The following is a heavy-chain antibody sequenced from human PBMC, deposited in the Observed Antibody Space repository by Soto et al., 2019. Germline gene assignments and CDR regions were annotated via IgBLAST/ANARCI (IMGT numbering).Heavy chain of an antibody. CDR1: GFTFSSYA. V-gene: IGHV3-23*01. Sequence: GGSLRLSXAASGFTFSSYAMSWVRQAPGKGLEWVSAISGSGGSTYYADSVKGRFTISRDNSKNTLYLQMNSLRAEDTAVYYCAKGPLAVAGRGYYFDYWGQGTLVTVSS. D-gene: IGHD6-19*01. CDR3: AKGPLAVAGRGYYFDY. J-gene: IGHJ4*02. CDR2: ISGSGGST.